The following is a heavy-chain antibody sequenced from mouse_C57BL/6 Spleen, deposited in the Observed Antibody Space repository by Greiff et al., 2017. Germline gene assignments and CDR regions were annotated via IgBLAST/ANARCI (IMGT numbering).Heavy chain of an antibody. V-gene: IGHV1-64*01. CDR2: IHPNSGST. J-gene: IGHJ4*01. Sequence: QVQLKQPGAELVKPGASVKLSCKASGYTFTSYWMHWVKQRPGQGLEWIGMIHPNSGSTNYNEKFKSKATLTVDKSSSTAYMQLSSLTSEDSAVYYCARDGTSRDYAMDYWGQGTSVTVSS. CDR1: GYTFTSYW. D-gene: IGHD1-3*01. CDR3: ARDGTSRDYAMDY.